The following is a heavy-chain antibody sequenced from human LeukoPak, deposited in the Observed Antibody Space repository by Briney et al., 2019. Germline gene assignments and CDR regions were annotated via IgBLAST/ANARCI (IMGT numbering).Heavy chain of an antibody. J-gene: IGHJ4*02. CDR1: GFTFSSYA. Sequence: PGGSLRLSCAASGFTFSSYAMAWVRQAPGKGLEWVSAISDSGANTFYADSVRGRFTVSRDNSKNTLYLQMNSLRAEDTAVYYCAKDSGSFDYWGQGTLVTVSS. V-gene: IGHV3-23*01. D-gene: IGHD1-26*01. CDR3: AKDSGSFDY. CDR2: ISDSGANT.